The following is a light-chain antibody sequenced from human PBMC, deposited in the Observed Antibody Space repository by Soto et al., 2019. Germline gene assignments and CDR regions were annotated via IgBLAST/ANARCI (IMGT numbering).Light chain of an antibody. V-gene: IGKV1-5*03. Sequence: DIQMTQSPSTVSASVGDRVSFTCRASQNIDNSLAWYQHKPGKAPKVLIYLASSLDSRVPARFSASGSGTEFTLTISSLQPDDLASYYCQQYHRYSTFGQGTRVEMK. CDR2: LAS. J-gene: IGKJ1*01. CDR1: QNIDNS. CDR3: QQYHRYST.